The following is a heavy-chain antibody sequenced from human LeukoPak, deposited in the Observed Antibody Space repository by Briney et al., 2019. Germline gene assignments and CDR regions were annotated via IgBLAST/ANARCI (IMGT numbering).Heavy chain of an antibody. CDR1: GGSFSGYY. V-gene: IGHV4-34*01. CDR2: INHSGST. Sequence: SETLSLTCAVYGGSFSGYYWSWIRQPPGKGLEWIGEINHSGSTNYNPSLKSRVTISVDTSKNQFSLKLSSVTAADTAVYYCARARNYYDSSGYPHPALDYWGQGTLVTVSS. D-gene: IGHD3-22*01. CDR3: ARARNYYDSSGYPHPALDY. J-gene: IGHJ4*02.